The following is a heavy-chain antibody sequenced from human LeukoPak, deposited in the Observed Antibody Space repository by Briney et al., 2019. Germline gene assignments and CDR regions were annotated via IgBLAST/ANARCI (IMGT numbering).Heavy chain of an antibody. D-gene: IGHD3-3*01. CDR2: ITYSGNT. V-gene: IGHV4-31*03. CDR1: GGSISSGPYY. Sequence: SETLSLTCTVSGGSISSGPYYWIWIRQHPGKGLEWIGYITYSGNTYYYPALNSRVAVSLDTSKTQFSLKLSSVTAADTAVYYCARIAYDALDSYYYGMDVWGQGTTVTVSS. CDR3: ARIAYDALDSYYYGMDV. J-gene: IGHJ6*02.